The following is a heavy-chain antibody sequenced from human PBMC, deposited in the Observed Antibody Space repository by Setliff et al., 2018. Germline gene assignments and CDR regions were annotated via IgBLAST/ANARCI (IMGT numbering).Heavy chain of an antibody. CDR1: GFTFSSYA. CDR2: ISGSGGST. V-gene: IGHV3-23*01. Sequence: LRLSCAASGFTFSSYAMSWVRQAPGKGLEWVSAISGSGGSTYYADSVKGRFTISRDNSKNTLYLQMNSLRAEDTAVYYCAKAIGDGYKTFIDYWGQGTLVTVSS. J-gene: IGHJ4*02. CDR3: AKAIGDGYKTFIDY. D-gene: IGHD3-10*01.